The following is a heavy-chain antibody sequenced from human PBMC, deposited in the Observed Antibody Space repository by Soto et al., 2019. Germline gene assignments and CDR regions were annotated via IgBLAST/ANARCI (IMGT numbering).Heavy chain of an antibody. D-gene: IGHD3-16*01. CDR3: AKVGDSIYFWDGFDS. Sequence: GGSLRLSCAASGFTFTRYAMNWVRQAPGKGLEWVSVTTGSDGTTYYADSVKGRFTISRDISKNTLYLQMNSVRAEDTAVYYFAKVGDSIYFWDGFDSWGQGTLVTVSS. CDR1: GFTFTRYA. V-gene: IGHV3-23*01. CDR2: TTGSDGTT. J-gene: IGHJ4*02.